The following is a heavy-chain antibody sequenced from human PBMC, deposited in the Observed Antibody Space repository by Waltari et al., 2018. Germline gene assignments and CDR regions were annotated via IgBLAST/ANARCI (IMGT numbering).Heavy chain of an antibody. CDR1: GVSFSSGW. V-gene: IGHV3-7*01. J-gene: IGHJ4*02. D-gene: IGHD6-19*01. CDR3: ARERRGQSGWYYFDF. CDR2: KKQDGSEE. Sequence: EVQLVESGGGLVQPGGSLRLSCAASGVSFSSGWMTWVRQAPGKGLEWVDNKKQDGSEEYYVDSVKGRFTISKDNAKNSLYLQMNSLRAEDTAVYFCARERRGQSGWYYFDFWGQGSLVTVSS.